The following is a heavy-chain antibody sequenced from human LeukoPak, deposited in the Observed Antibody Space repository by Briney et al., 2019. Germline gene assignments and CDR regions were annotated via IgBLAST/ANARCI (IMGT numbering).Heavy chain of an antibody. D-gene: IGHD1-26*01. J-gene: IGHJ4*02. V-gene: IGHV1-46*01. CDR3: TREGSGSYGD. Sequence: EASVKVSCKASGYTFTSYYMHWVRQAPGQGLEWMGIINPSGGSTSYAQKFQGRFTMTRNTSISTAYMELSSLRSEDTAVYYCTREGSGSYGDRGQGTLVTVSS. CDR1: GYTFTSYY. CDR2: INPSGGST.